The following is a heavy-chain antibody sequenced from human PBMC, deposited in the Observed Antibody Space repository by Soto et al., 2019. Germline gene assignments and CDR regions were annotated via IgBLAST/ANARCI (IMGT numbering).Heavy chain of an antibody. V-gene: IGHV1-69*13. Sequence: SVKVSCKASGGTFSSYAISWVRQAPGQGLEWMGGIIPIFGTANYAQKFQGRVTITADESTSTAYMELRSLRSEDTAVYYCARLKVLDSRSGTNYYNGVDVWGQGTTVTVSS. CDR1: GGTFSSYA. CDR2: IIPIFGTA. D-gene: IGHD1-7*01. CDR3: ARLKVLDSRSGTNYYNGVDV. J-gene: IGHJ6*02.